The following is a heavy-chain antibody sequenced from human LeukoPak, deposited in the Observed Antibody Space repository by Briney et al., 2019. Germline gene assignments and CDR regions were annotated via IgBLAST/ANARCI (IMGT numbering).Heavy chain of an antibody. Sequence: ASVKVSCKASGYTFTGYYMHWVRQAPGQGLEWMGRINLNSGGTNYAQKFQGRVTMTRDTSISPVYMELSRLRSDDTAVYYCAREDLPGPDYWGQGTLVTVSS. CDR3: AREDLPGPDY. V-gene: IGHV1-2*06. D-gene: IGHD3-10*01. CDR1: GYTFTGYY. J-gene: IGHJ4*02. CDR2: INLNSGGT.